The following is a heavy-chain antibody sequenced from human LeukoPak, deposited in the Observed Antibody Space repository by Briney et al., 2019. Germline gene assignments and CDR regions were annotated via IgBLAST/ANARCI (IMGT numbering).Heavy chain of an antibody. CDR2: ISWNSGSI. J-gene: IGHJ4*02. CDR3: AKDKVWFGEPQYYFDY. V-gene: IGHV3-9*01. CDR1: RFTFSSSA. Sequence: GGSLRLSCAASRFTFSSSAMTWVRQAPGKGLKWVSGISWNSGSIGYADSVKGRFTISRDNAKNSLYLQMNSLRAEDTALYYCAKDKVWFGEPQYYFDYWGQGTLVTVSS. D-gene: IGHD3-10*01.